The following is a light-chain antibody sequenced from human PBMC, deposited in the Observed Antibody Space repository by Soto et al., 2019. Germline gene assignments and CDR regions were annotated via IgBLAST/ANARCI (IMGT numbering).Light chain of an antibody. J-gene: IGKJ3*01. CDR1: QSVNSNY. CDR3: QQYGSSRFT. V-gene: IGKV3-20*01. CDR2: GAS. Sequence: EIVLTQSPGTLSLSPGDRASLSCRASQSVNSNYLAWYQQKPGQAPRLLIYGASNRATGIPDRFSGSGSGTDFTLTISRLEPEDFAVYYCQQYGSSRFTFGPGTKVDIK.